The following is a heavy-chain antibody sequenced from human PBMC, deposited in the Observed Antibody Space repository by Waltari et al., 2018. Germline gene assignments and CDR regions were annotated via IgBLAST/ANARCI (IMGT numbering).Heavy chain of an antibody. D-gene: IGHD3-22*01. CDR1: GGTFSSYA. J-gene: IGHJ4*02. Sequence: QVQLVQSGAEVKKPGSSVKVSCKASGGTFSSYAISWVRQAPEQGLEWMGGIIPILGTANYAQKFQGRVTITADESTSTAYMELSSLRSEDTAVYYCASPRVDSSGYYGYWGQGTLVTVSS. CDR3: ASPRVDSSGYYGY. V-gene: IGHV1-69*12. CDR2: IIPILGTA.